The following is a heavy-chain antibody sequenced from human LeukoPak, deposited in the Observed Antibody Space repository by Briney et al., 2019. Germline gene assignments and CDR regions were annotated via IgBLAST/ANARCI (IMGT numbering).Heavy chain of an antibody. Sequence: GGSLRLSCAASGFTFSSYGMHWVRQAPGKGLERVAFIRYDGSNKYYADSVKGRFTISRDNSKNTLYLQMNSLRAEDTAVYYCAKDRGSGWYLVWFDPWGQGTLVTVSS. V-gene: IGHV3-30*02. CDR1: GFTFSSYG. J-gene: IGHJ5*02. D-gene: IGHD6-19*01. CDR2: IRYDGSNK. CDR3: AKDRGSGWYLVWFDP.